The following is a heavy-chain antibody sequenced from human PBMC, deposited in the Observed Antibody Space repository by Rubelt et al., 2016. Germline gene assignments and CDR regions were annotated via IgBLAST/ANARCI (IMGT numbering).Heavy chain of an antibody. J-gene: IGHJ5*02. CDR3: ARGLARAAAAPRRLWFDP. D-gene: IGHD6-13*01. V-gene: IGHV4-34*01. Sequence: QVQLQQWGAGLLKPSETLSPTCAAYGGSSSGYYWSWIRQPPGKGLEWFGEINHRGSTNYNPSPKSRVTISGDTSKNQFSLKLSSVTAADTAVYYCARGLARAAAAPRRLWFDPWGQGTLVTVSS. CDR1: GGSSSGYY. CDR2: INHRGST.